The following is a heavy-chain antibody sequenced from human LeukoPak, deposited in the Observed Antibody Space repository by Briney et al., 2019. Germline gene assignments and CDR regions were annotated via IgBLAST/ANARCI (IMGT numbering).Heavy chain of an antibody. V-gene: IGHV3-30*18. CDR1: GFTFSSYG. D-gene: IGHD5-12*01. J-gene: IGHJ6*02. CDR3: AKDGYDFDYYYYGMDV. CDR2: ISYDGSNK. Sequence: GGSLGLSCAASGFTFSSYGMHWVRQAPGKGLEWVAVISYDGSNKYYADSVKGRFTISRDNSKNTLYLQMNSLRAEDTAVYYCAKDGYDFDYYYYGMDVWGQGTTVTVSS.